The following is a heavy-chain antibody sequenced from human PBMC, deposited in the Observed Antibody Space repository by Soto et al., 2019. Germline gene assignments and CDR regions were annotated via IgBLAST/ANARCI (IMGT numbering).Heavy chain of an antibody. CDR1: GGSISSGGYY. CDR2: IYYSGST. Sequence: PSETLSLTCTVSGGSISSGGYYWSWIRQHPGKGLEWIEYIYYSGSTYYNPSLKSRVTISVDTSKNQFSLKLSSVTAADTAVYYCARNRSPWVVYFDYWGQGTLVTVSS. V-gene: IGHV4-31*02. CDR3: ARNRSPWVVYFDY. J-gene: IGHJ4*02. D-gene: IGHD2-15*01.